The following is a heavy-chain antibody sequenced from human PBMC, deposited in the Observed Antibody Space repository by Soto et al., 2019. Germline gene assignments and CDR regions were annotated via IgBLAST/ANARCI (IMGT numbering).Heavy chain of an antibody. Sequence: QPGGSLRLSCAASGFTLTTYSMNWVRQAPGKGLEWISFINKNGFTIYYADSVKGRFTISRDYAKNSLYLQMDSLRHEDTAVYYCARGAVTGTSLFDYWGLGTLVTVSS. CDR1: GFTLTTYS. CDR2: INKNGFTI. J-gene: IGHJ4*02. V-gene: IGHV3-48*02. D-gene: IGHD6-19*01. CDR3: ARGAVTGTSLFDY.